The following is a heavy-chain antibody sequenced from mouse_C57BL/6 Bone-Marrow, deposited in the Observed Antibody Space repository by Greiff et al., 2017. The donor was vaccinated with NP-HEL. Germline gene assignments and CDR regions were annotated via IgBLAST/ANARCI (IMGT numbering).Heavy chain of an antibody. Sequence: VQLQQPGAELVKPGASVKVSCKASGYTFTSYWMHWVKQRPGQGLEWIGRIHPSDSDTNYNQKFKGKATLTVDKSSSTAYMQLSSLTSEDSAVYYCAIYRWLLRMDYWGQGTSVTVSS. J-gene: IGHJ4*01. CDR1: GYTFTSYW. V-gene: IGHV1-74*01. CDR3: AIYRWLLRMDY. D-gene: IGHD2-3*01. CDR2: IHPSDSDT.